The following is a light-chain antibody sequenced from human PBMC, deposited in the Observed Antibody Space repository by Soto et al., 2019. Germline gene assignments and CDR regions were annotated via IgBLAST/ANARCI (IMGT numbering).Light chain of an antibody. V-gene: IGLV2-14*01. CDR2: EVS. J-gene: IGLJ7*02. CDR3: TSYTITHIPVI. Sequence: QSALTQPASVSGSPGQSITISCTATSSDVGGYNYVSWYQQYPGKAPKLMIYEVSNRPSGVSNRFSGSKSGNTASLTITGLQPEDEASYYCTSYTITHIPVIFGGGTQLTA. CDR1: SSDVGGYNY.